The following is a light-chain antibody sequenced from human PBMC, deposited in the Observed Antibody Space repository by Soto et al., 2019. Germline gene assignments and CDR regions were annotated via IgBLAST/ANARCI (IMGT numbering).Light chain of an antibody. Sequence: QSALTQPASVSGSPGQSITIPCTGTSSDVGGYNYVSWYQHHPGKAPKLIIYEVSNRPSGVSNRFSGSKSGNTASLTISGLQAEDEADYYCSSYSSSSTLYVFGTGTKVTV. CDR3: SSYSSSSTLYV. CDR1: SSDVGGYNY. CDR2: EVS. V-gene: IGLV2-14*01. J-gene: IGLJ1*01.